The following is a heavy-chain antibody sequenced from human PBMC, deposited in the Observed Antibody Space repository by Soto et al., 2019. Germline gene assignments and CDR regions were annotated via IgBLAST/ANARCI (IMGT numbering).Heavy chain of an antibody. V-gene: IGHV4-34*01. CDR1: GGSFSGYY. D-gene: IGHD6-13*01. CDR3: GTSGVTKQQLLPIPYYYGMDV. Sequence: QVQLQQWGAGLLKPSETLSLTCAVYGGSFSGYYWSWIRQPPGKGLEWIGEINHSGSTNYNPSLKKRRTISVVTTSKQHSLKMLSAAAADATAFYCGTSGVTKQQLLPIPYYYGMDVWGQGTTVTVSS. CDR2: INHSGST. J-gene: IGHJ6*02.